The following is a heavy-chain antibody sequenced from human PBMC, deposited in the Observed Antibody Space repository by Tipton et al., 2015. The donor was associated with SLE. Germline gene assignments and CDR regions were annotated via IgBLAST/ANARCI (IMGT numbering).Heavy chain of an antibody. CDR1: GFSFSKAW. Sequence: SLRLSCAASGFSFSKAWMGWVRQTPGKGLEWVGRIKANADGGATAYGAPAKGRFTISGDDSINTVYLQMNSLQTEDTGVYYCTTESSYDDFGYLRTFHIWGQGTKVTVSS. V-gene: IGHV3-15*01. J-gene: IGHJ3*02. D-gene: IGHD3-3*01. CDR3: TTESSYDDFGYLRTFHI. CDR2: IKANADGGAT.